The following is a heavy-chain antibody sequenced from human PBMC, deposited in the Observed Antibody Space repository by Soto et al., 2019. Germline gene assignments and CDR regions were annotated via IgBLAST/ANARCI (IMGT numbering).Heavy chain of an antibody. CDR3: ARRGYSSSWFDP. CDR1: GGSITSSSYY. J-gene: IGHJ5*02. Sequence: QLQLQESGPGLVKPSETLSLTCTVSGGSITSSSYYWGWIRQPPGKGLEWIAIIYYSGTTYYNPSLKSGVTISVDTSKHQFSLRLSSVTAADTAVYYCARRGYSSSWFDPWGQGTQVTVSS. CDR2: IYYSGTT. V-gene: IGHV4-39*01. D-gene: IGHD6-13*01.